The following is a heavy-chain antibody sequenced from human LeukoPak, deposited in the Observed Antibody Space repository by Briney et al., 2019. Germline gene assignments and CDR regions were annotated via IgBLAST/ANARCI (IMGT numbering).Heavy chain of an antibody. Sequence: SETLSLTCTVSGGSISSYYWSWIRQPPGEGLEWIAYIYYSGSTNYNPSLKSRVTISVDTTKNQFSLKLSSVTAADTAVYYCARYVWGSYPTFEDYWGQGTLVTVSS. CDR2: IYYSGST. V-gene: IGHV4-59*01. CDR3: ARYVWGSYPTFEDY. D-gene: IGHD3-16*02. CDR1: GGSISSYY. J-gene: IGHJ4*02.